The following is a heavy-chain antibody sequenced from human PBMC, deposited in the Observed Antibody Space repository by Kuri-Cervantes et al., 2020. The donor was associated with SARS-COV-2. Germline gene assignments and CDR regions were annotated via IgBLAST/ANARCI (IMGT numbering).Heavy chain of an antibody. CDR3: ARVGGGNWVDGMDV. D-gene: IGHD4-23*01. CDR1: GFTFSSYG. Sequence: GESLKISCAASGFTFSSYGMHWVRQAPGKGLEWVAVIWYDGSNKYYADSVKGRFTISRDNSKNTLYLQMNSLRAEDTAVYYCARVGGGNWVDGMDVWGQGTTVTVSS. CDR2: IWYDGSNK. V-gene: IGHV3-33*01. J-gene: IGHJ6*02.